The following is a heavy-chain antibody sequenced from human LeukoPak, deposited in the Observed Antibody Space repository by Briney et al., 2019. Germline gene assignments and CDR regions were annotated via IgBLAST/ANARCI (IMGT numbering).Heavy chain of an antibody. CDR3: AKDRGSSGYYTYYFDY. V-gene: IGHV3-9*01. Sequence: PGGSLRLSCAASGFTFDDYAMRWVRQAPGKGLEWVSGIIWNSGSIGYADSVKGRFTISRDNAKNSLYLQMNSLRAEDTALYYCAKDRGSSGYYTYYFDYWGQGTLVTASS. CDR2: IIWNSGSI. D-gene: IGHD3-22*01. J-gene: IGHJ4*02. CDR1: GFTFDDYA.